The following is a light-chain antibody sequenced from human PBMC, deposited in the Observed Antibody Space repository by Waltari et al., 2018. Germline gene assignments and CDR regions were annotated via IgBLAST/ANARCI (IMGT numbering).Light chain of an antibody. Sequence: QSVLTQPPSASDSPGQRVTISCSGSSSNIARNYVYWYQQLPGTAPKLLIYNNDQRPAGVPGRVSGSRSGTSGSLAIGGLRSDDEADYYCASWDDSLRGVVFGGGTKLTVL. CDR1: SSNIARNY. J-gene: IGLJ2*01. CDR2: NND. V-gene: IGLV1-47*01. CDR3: ASWDDSLRGVV.